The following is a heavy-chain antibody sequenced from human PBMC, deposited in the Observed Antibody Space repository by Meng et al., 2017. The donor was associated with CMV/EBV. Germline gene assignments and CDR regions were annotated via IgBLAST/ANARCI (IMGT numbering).Heavy chain of an antibody. CDR3: ARDIRYPGTDDAFDI. V-gene: IGHV1-8*01. CDR1: GYTFTSYD. D-gene: IGHD3-9*01. Sequence: ASVKVSCKASGYTFTSYDINWVRQATGQGLEWMGWMNPNSGNTGYAQKFQGRVTMTRNTSISTAYMELSSLRSEDTAVHYCARDIRYPGTDDAFDIWGQGTMVTVSS. J-gene: IGHJ3*02. CDR2: MNPNSGNT.